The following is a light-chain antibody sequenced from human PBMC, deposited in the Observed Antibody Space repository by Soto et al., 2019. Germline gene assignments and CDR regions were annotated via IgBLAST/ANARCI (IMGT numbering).Light chain of an antibody. V-gene: IGLV2-23*01. Sequence: QSALTQPASVSGSPGQSITISCSGTNSDVGGYNLVSWYQQHPGKAPKLMIYEGNKRPSGVSNRFSGSKSGSTASLTISGLQADDEADYYCCSFAGSSALVFGGGTQLTVL. J-gene: IGLJ2*01. CDR2: EGN. CDR3: CSFAGSSALV. CDR1: NSDVGGYNL.